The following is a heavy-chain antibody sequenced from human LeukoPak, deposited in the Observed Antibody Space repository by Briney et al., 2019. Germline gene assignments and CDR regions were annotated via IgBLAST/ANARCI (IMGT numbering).Heavy chain of an antibody. CDR2: IRHDGSNG. J-gene: IGHJ4*02. CDR3: ARRDLRSRNTLDQLLYFDD. CDR1: GFTFSSYA. Sequence: GGSLRLSCAAPGFTFSSYAMHWVRQAPGQGLEWVAFIRHDGSNGYYADSVKDRFTISRDNSKNTLYLHMTSLRAEDTAVYYCARRDLRSRNTLDQLLYFDDWGQGTLVTVSS. V-gene: IGHV3-30*04. D-gene: IGHD2-2*01.